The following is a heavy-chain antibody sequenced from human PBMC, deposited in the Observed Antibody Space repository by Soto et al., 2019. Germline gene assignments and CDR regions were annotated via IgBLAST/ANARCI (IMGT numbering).Heavy chain of an antibody. V-gene: IGHV1-2*02. CDR2: INPNSGGT. CDR1: GYTFTCYY. CDR3: ARDLNLGIRNWFDP. Sequence: GASVKVSCKASGYTFTCYYMHWVRHAPGQGLEWMGWINPNSGGTNYAQKFQGRVTMTRDTSISTAYMELSRLRSDGTAVYYCARDLNLGIRNWFDPWGQGTLVTVSS. J-gene: IGHJ5*02.